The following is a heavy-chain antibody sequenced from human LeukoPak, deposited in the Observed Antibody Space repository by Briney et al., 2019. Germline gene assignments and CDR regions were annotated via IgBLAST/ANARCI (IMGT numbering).Heavy chain of an antibody. CDR3: ARYDSSLRYFDY. D-gene: IGHD3-22*01. CDR2: IYHSGST. CDR1: GGSISSGGYS. Sequence: SSQTLSLTCAVSGGSISSGGYSWSWIRQPPGKGLEWIGYIYHSGSTYYNPSLKSRVTISVDRSKNQFSLKLSSVTAADTAVYCCARYDSSLRYFDYWGQGTLVTVSS. J-gene: IGHJ4*02. V-gene: IGHV4-30-2*01.